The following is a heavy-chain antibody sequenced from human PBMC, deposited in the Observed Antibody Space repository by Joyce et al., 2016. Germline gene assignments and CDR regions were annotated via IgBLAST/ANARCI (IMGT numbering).Heavy chain of an antibody. CDR2: INRSGGST. CDR1: GYTFTNYY. J-gene: IGHJ6*02. D-gene: IGHD5-18*01. CDR3: ARDTAMATGYYYYGMDV. V-gene: IGHV1-46*01. Sequence: QVQLVQSGAEVKKPGASVKVSCKASGYTFTNYYMHWVRQAPGQGLEWMGRINRSGGSTNSAQKFQGRVTMTRDTSTSTVYMELSSLRSEDTAVYYCARDTAMATGYYYYGMDVWGQGTTVTVSS.